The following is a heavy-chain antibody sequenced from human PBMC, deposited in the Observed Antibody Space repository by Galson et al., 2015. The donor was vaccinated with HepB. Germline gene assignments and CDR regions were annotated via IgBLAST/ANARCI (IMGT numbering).Heavy chain of an antibody. D-gene: IGHD6-6*01. CDR3: ARASPYQYSSSSILYYYYGMDA. V-gene: IGHV1-3*01. Sequence: SVKVSCKASGYTFTSYAMHWVRQAPGQRLEWMGWINAGNGNTKNSQKFQGRVTITRDTSASTAYMELSSLRSEDTAVYYCARASPYQYSSSSILYYYYGMDAWGQGTTVTVSS. CDR2: INAGNGNT. J-gene: IGHJ6*02. CDR1: GYTFTSYA.